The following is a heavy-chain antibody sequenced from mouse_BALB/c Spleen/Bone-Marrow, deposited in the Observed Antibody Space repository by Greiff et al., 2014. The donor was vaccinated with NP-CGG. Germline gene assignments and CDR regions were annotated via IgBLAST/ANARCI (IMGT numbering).Heavy chain of an antibody. J-gene: IGHJ3*01. D-gene: IGHD2-2*01. CDR3: TTSRGYNWFAY. CDR1: GYTFTSYY. CDR2: INPSNGGA. V-gene: IGHV1S16*01. Sequence: QVQLQQSGAELVKPGASVKLSCKASGYTFTSYYMYWVKQRPGQGLEWIGEINPSNGGADFNEKFKIKAILTVDKSSSTAYMQLSSLTSEDSAVYHCTTSRGYNWFAYWGQGTLVTVSA.